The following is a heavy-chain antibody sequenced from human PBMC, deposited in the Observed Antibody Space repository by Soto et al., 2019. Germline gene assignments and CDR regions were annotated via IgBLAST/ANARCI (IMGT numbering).Heavy chain of an antibody. CDR2: IKPNSGGT. CDR1: GYSFSGYY. Sequence: AAVKVSCKASGYSFSGYYMNWVRQAPGQGLEWMGWIKPNSGGTDYAQKFQGRVTMTRDTSISTAYMELRGLRYDDTAVYYCARTRGVIPRVTYNWFDPWGQGTLVTVS. CDR3: ARTRGVIPRVTYNWFDP. D-gene: IGHD3-10*01. V-gene: IGHV1-2*02. J-gene: IGHJ5*02.